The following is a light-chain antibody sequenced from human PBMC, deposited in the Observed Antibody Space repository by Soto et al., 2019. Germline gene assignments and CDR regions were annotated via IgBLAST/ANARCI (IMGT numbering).Light chain of an antibody. Sequence: EIVLTQSPGTLSLSPGERATLSCGASQSVTSNYLAWYQQKPGQAPRLLIFGASIRVTGIPDRFIGSGSGTDFTLTISRLEPEDSAVYYCQQYGSSPTWTFGQGTKVDIK. CDR2: GAS. J-gene: IGKJ1*01. CDR1: QSVTSNY. V-gene: IGKV3-20*01. CDR3: QQYGSSPTWT.